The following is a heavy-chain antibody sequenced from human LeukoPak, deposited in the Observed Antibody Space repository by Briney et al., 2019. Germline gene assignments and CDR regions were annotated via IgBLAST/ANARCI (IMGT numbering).Heavy chain of an antibody. D-gene: IGHD4-11*01. CDR2: IRYDGSNK. CDR3: ARDPVTTVRGWFDP. Sequence: GGSLRLSCAASGFTFSSYGMHWVRQAPGKGLEWVAFIRYDGSNKYYADSVKGRFTISRDNAKNSLYLQMNSLRAEDTAVYYCARDPVTTVRGWFDPWGQGTLVTVSS. V-gene: IGHV3-30*02. J-gene: IGHJ5*02. CDR1: GFTFSSYG.